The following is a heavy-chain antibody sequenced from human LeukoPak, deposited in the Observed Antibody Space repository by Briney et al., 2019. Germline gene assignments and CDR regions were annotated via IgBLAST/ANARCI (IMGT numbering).Heavy chain of an antibody. CDR2: INPNSGGT. Sequence: ASVNVSCKASGYTFTGYYMHWVRQAPGQGLEWMGWINPNSGGTNYAQKFQGRVTMTRDTSISTAYMELSRLRSDDTAVYYCARSSVAGGWFDHWGQGTLVTVSS. J-gene: IGHJ5*02. CDR3: ARSSVAGGWFDH. D-gene: IGHD6-19*01. V-gene: IGHV1-2*02. CDR1: GYTFTGYY.